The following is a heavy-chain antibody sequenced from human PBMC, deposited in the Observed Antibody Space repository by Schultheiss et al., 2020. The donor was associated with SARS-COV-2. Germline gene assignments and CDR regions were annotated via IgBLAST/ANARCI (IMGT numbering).Heavy chain of an antibody. V-gene: IGHV3-48*03. D-gene: IGHD6-19*01. J-gene: IGHJ4*02. Sequence: GGSLRLSCAASGFTFSSYEMNWVRQAPGKGLEWVSYISSSGSTIYYADSVKGRFTISRDNAKNSLYLQMNSLRAEDTAVYYCAKDFVGYSSGWYVFDYWGQGTLGTVSS. CDR2: ISSSGSTI. CDR3: AKDFVGYSSGWYVFDY. CDR1: GFTFSSYE.